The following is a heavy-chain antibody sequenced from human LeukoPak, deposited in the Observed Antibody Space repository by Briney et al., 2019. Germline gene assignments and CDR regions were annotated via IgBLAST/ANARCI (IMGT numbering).Heavy chain of an antibody. CDR1: GFTFSSSW. CDR3: ARDAVGVTDY. Sequence: GGSLRLSCAASGFTFSSSWMSWVRQAPGKGLEWVTNIKPDGSEKYYVDSVKGRFTISRDNAKNSLYLQMNSLRAEDTALYYCARDAVGVTDYWGQGTLVTVSS. J-gene: IGHJ4*02. V-gene: IGHV3-7*01. D-gene: IGHD1-26*01. CDR2: IKPDGSEK.